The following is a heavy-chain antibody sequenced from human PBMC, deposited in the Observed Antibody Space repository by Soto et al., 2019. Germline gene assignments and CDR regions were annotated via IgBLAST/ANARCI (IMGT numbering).Heavy chain of an antibody. D-gene: IGHD6-13*01. V-gene: IGHV3-48*02. Sequence: GGSLRLSCAASGFTFSSYSMNWVRQAPGKGLEWVSYISSSSSTIYYADSVKGRFTISRDNAKNSLYLQMNSLRDEDTAVYYCARRYSSSWYYYYYGMDVWGQGTTVTVSS. CDR1: GFTFSSYS. CDR3: ARRYSSSWYYYYYGMDV. CDR2: ISSSSSTI. J-gene: IGHJ6*02.